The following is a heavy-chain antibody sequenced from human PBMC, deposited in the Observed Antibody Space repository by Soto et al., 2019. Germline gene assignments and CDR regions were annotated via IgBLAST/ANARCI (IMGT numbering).Heavy chain of an antibody. V-gene: IGHV3-21*01. Sequence: EVQLVESGGGLVKPGGSQRLSCAVSGFIFSRYSMNWVRQAPGKGLEWVSSIGTSGSYIYDTDSVKGRFTISRDNTKDSLYLQMNSLRAEDTAIYYCARGSAFIGLDYWGQGTPVTVSS. CDR3: ARGSAFIGLDY. D-gene: IGHD1-26*01. CDR2: IGTSGSYI. J-gene: IGHJ4*02. CDR1: GFIFSRYS.